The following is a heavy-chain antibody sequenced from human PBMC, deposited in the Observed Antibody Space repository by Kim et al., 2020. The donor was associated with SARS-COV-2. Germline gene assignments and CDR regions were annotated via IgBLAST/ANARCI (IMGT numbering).Heavy chain of an antibody. V-gene: IGHV4-39*01. J-gene: IGHJ4*02. D-gene: IGHD3-10*01. CDR1: GGSISSSSYY. CDR3: ARGGITMVRGASVPFDY. Sequence: SETLSLTCTVSGGSISSSSYYWGWIRQPPGKGLEWIGSIYYSGSTYYNPSLKSRVTISVDTSKNQFSLKLSSVTAADTAVYYCARGGITMVRGASVPFDYWGQATLVTVSS. CDR2: IYYSGST.